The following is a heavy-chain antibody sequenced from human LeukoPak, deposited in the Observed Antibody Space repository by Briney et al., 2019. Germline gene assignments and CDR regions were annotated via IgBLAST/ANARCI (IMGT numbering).Heavy chain of an antibody. Sequence: GGSLRLSCAASGFTFSSYSMNWVRQAPGKGLEWVSSISSSSSYKYYADSVQGRFTISRDNAKNSLYLQMNSLRAEDTAVYYCAREAYSSSSYCFDYWGQGTLVTVSS. V-gene: IGHV3-21*01. J-gene: IGHJ4*02. CDR1: GFTFSSYS. CDR3: AREAYSSSSYCFDY. D-gene: IGHD6-6*01. CDR2: ISSSSSYK.